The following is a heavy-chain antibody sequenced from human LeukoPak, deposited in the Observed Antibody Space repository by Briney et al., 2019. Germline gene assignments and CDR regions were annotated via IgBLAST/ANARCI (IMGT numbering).Heavy chain of an antibody. D-gene: IGHD3-22*01. CDR2: IRFDGSNK. Sequence: PGGSLRLSCAASGFTFSSYGMHWVRQAPGQGLEWVAFIRFDGSNKYYADSVKGRFTISRDNSKNTLYLQMNSLRAEDTAVYYCAKDWNYYDSSGYPNFDYWGKGNLVTVSS. CDR3: AKDWNYYDSSGYPNFDY. V-gene: IGHV3-30*02. CDR1: GFTFSSYG. J-gene: IGHJ4*02.